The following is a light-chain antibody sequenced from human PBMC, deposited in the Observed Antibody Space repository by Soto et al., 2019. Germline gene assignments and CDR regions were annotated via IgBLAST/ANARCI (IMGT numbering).Light chain of an antibody. CDR2: GAS. Sequence: EIMLTQSPGTLSLSPGERATLSCRASQSVSSSFLAGYKQKPGQAPRLLIDGASIRATGIPDRFSGSGSGTDFTLTISSLEPEDFAMSLCKHYGTSLWTFGQGTKVEIK. V-gene: IGKV3-20*01. CDR1: QSVSSSF. J-gene: IGKJ1*01. CDR3: KHYGTSLWT.